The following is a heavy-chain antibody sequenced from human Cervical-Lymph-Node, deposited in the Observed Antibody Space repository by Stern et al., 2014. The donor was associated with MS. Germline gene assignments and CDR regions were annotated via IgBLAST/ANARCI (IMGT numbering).Heavy chain of an antibody. V-gene: IGHV3-21*01. J-gene: IGHJ4*02. CDR2: ISSSRSYI. CDR1: GFTFSSYS. CDR3: ARGSVDVDY. D-gene: IGHD5-24*01. Sequence: EDQLVESGGGLVKPGGSLRLSCAASGFTFSSYSMNWVRQAPGKGLEWVSSISSSRSYIYYADSVKGRFTISRDNAKNSLYLQMNSLRAEDTAVYYCARGSVDVDYWGQGTLVTVSS.